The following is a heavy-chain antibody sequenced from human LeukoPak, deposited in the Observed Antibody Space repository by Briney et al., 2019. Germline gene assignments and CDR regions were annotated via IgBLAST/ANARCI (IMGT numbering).Heavy chain of an antibody. CDR3: ARTTMVRGTYYMDV. CDR1: GGSISSYY. V-gene: IGHV4-59*01. Sequence: SETLSLTCTVSGGSISSYYWSWIRQPPGKRLEWIWYIYYSGYTNYKPSLKSRVTISVDTSKNQFSLKLSSVTAADTAVYYCARTTMVRGTYYMDVWGKGTTVTISS. D-gene: IGHD3-10*01. CDR2: IYYSGYT. J-gene: IGHJ6*03.